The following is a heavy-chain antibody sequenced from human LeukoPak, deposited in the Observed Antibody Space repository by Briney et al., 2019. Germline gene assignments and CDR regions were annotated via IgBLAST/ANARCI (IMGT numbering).Heavy chain of an antibody. J-gene: IGHJ5*02. Sequence: ASVKVSCKASGGTFSSYAISWVRQAPGQGLEWIGWISAYNGDTNYAQKLQGRVTMTTDTSTSTAYMELRSLRSDDTAVYYCARDDPNPPRRFDPWGQGTLVTVSS. CDR3: ARDDPNPPRRFDP. CDR2: ISAYNGDT. CDR1: GGTFSSYA. V-gene: IGHV1-18*01.